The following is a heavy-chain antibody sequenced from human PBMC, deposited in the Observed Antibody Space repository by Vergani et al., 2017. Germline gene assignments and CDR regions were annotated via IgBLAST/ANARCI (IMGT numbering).Heavy chain of an antibody. CDR2: ISHDSNNI. Sequence: QVHLVESGGGVVQPGRSLRLSCAASEFTFGAYAMHWVRQAPGKGLEWVAVISHDSNNIYYGDSVKGRFTISRDNSRNTLYLQMDSLRPEDMGIYHCVKVPTSAGFCGGDTCFRLGSWGQGTLVTVSS. D-gene: IGHD2-21*01. CDR3: VKVPTSAGFCGGDTCFRLGS. V-gene: IGHV3-30*01. J-gene: IGHJ1*01. CDR1: EFTFGAYA.